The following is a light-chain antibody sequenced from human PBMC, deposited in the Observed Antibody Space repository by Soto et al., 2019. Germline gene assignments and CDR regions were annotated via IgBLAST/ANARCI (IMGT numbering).Light chain of an antibody. CDR1: QSVNRY. Sequence: ELVLTQSPATLSLSPGDRATLSCWASQSVNRYLVWYQQKTGQAPRLLMYDESKRATGIPDRLSGSGSGTDLTLTISRLEPEDFAVYYCQQRDIWPWTXGQGTKVDIK. CDR3: QQRDIWPWT. CDR2: DES. V-gene: IGKV3-11*01. J-gene: IGKJ1*01.